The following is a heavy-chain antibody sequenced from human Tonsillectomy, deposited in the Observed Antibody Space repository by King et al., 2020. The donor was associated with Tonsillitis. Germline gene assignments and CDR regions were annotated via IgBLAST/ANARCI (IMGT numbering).Heavy chain of an antibody. CDR3: ARVIYGYNYFDY. Sequence: VQLQQWGAGLLKPSETLSLTCAVYGGSFSGYYWGWVRQPPGKGLEWIGEINHSGSTNYNPFLKSRVTISVDTPKNQFSLKLSSVTAADTAVYYCARVIYGYNYFDYWGQGTLVTVSS. CDR1: GGSFSGYY. D-gene: IGHD5-18*01. V-gene: IGHV4-34*01. CDR2: INHSGST. J-gene: IGHJ4*02.